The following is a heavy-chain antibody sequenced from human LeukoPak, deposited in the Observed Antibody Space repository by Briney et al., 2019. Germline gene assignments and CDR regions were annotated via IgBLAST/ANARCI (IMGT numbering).Heavy chain of an antibody. J-gene: IGHJ6*03. CDR3: ASGSRGPYYYYYMDV. CDR2: ISSSGSTI. Sequence: PGGSLRLSCAASGFTFSDYYMSWIRQAPGKGLEWVSYISSSGSTIYYADSVKGRFTISRDNAKNSLYLQMNSLRAEDTAVYYCASGSRGPYYYYYMDVWGKGTTVTVSS. D-gene: IGHD3-10*01. CDR1: GFTFSDYY. V-gene: IGHV3-11*04.